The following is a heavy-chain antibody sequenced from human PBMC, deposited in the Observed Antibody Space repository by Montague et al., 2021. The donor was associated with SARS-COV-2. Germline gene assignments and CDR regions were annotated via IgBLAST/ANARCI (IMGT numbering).Heavy chain of an antibody. CDR1: GVSITSTNW. Sequence: SETLSLTCAVSGVSITSTNWWSLVRQPPGKGLEWTGEISYGGIATYNPSLKSRATISMGRSRNLFSLNLSSVTAADTAIYYCAGKVLTVPADYWGQGTLVTVS. D-gene: IGHD4-11*01. V-gene: IGHV4-4*02. J-gene: IGHJ4*02. CDR3: AGKVLTVPADY. CDR2: ISYGGIA.